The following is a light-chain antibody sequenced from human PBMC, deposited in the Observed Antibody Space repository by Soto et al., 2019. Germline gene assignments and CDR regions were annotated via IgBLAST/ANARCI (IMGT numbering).Light chain of an antibody. CDR1: HSVSSY. Sequence: IVSPQPLATLSLSPGASATLSCLVSHSVSSYLDWFQQKPGQAPRLLIYDASNRATGVPDRFSGSGSGTDFTLTISRLEPEDFAVYYCQQYGSSPWTFGQGTKVDIK. V-gene: IGKV3-20*01. J-gene: IGKJ1*01. CDR2: DAS. CDR3: QQYGSSPWT.